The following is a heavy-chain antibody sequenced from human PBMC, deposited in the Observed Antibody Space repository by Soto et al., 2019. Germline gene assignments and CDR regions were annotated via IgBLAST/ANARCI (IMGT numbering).Heavy chain of an antibody. Sequence: ASVKVSCKASGYTFTSYDINWVRQATGQGLEWMGWMNPNSGNTGYAQKFQGRVTMTRNTSISTAYMELSSLRSEDTAVYYCARDTYYDFWSGYPSFDPWGQGTLVTVS. CDR3: ARDTYYDFWSGYPSFDP. J-gene: IGHJ5*02. CDR2: MNPNSGNT. CDR1: GYTFTSYD. V-gene: IGHV1-8*01. D-gene: IGHD3-3*01.